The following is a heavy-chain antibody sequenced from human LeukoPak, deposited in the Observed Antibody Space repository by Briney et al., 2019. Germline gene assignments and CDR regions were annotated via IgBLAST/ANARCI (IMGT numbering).Heavy chain of an antibody. Sequence: SETLSLTCTVSGGSFRSTTYYWGWIRQPPGKGLEWIGTIYYSGGTYYNPSLESRVTISVDTSKNQFSLKLSSVAAADTAVYYCARLYWDYYYYMDVWGKGTTVTVSS. CDR1: GGSFRSTTYY. D-gene: IGHD2-8*02. V-gene: IGHV4-39*01. CDR2: IYYSGGT. J-gene: IGHJ6*03. CDR3: ARLYWDYYYYMDV.